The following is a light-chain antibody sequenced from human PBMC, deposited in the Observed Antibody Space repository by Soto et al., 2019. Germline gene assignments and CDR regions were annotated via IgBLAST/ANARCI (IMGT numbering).Light chain of an antibody. V-gene: IGKV1-39*01. Sequence: DIQMTQSPSSLSASVGDRVTITCRASQSISNYLNWYQQKPGKAPKLLIYAASSMQSGVPSRFSGSGSGTDFTLTISSLQPDDSATYYCQQSFSPLCTFGQGTKV. J-gene: IGKJ1*01. CDR1: QSISNY. CDR2: AAS. CDR3: QQSFSPLCT.